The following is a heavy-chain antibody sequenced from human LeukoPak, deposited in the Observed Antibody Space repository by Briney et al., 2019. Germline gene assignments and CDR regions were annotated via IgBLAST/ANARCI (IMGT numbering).Heavy chain of an antibody. J-gene: IGHJ4*02. CDR1: GYSFTSYW. Sequence: GESLKISCKGSGYSFTSYWIGWVRHMPGKGLECMGIIYLGDSDTRYSPSFQGQVTISADKSISTASLQWSSLKASHTAMYYCARRGDGYNYDYWGQGTLVTVSS. CDR2: IYLGDSDT. CDR3: ARRGDGYNYDY. V-gene: IGHV5-51*01. D-gene: IGHD5-24*01.